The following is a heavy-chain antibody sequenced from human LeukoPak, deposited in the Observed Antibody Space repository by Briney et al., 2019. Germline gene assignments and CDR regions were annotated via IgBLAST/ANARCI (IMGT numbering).Heavy chain of an antibody. V-gene: IGHV4-38-2*01. D-gene: IGHD3-3*01. J-gene: IGHJ6*03. Sequence: PSETLSLTCGVSGYSITSGYYWAWIRQPPGKGLEWIGNIYQSGSTNYNPSLKSRVTISVDTSKNQFSLKLSSVTAADTAVYYCARGVTIFGVVTPRYYYYMDVWGKGTTVTVSS. CDR2: IYQSGST. CDR1: GYSITSGYY. CDR3: ARGVTIFGVVTPRYYYYMDV.